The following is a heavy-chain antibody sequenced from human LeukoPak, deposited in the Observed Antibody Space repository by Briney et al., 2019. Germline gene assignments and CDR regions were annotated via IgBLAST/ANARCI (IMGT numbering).Heavy chain of an antibody. CDR1: GGSISSGSYY. CDR3: AREGRKEVYYYYMDV. V-gene: IGHV4-61*02. Sequence: PSETLSLTCTVSGGSISSGSYYWSWIRQPAGKGLEWIGRIYTSGSTNYNPSLKSRVTISVDTSKNQFSLKLSSVTAADTAVYYCAREGRKEVYYYYMDVWGKGTTVTVSS. CDR2: IYTSGST. J-gene: IGHJ6*03.